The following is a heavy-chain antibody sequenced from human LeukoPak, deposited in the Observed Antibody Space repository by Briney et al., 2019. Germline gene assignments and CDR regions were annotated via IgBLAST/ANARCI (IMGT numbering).Heavy chain of an antibody. CDR3: ARRDYDFWSGYSPDYYGMDV. V-gene: IGHV4-39*01. Sequence: SETLSLTCTVSGGSISSSSYYWGWIRQPPGKGLEWIGSIYYSGSTYYNPSLKSRVTISVGTSKNQFSLKLSSVTAADTAVYYCARRDYDFWSGYSPDYYGMDVWGQGTTVTVSS. J-gene: IGHJ6*02. D-gene: IGHD3-3*01. CDR2: IYYSGST. CDR1: GGSISSSSYY.